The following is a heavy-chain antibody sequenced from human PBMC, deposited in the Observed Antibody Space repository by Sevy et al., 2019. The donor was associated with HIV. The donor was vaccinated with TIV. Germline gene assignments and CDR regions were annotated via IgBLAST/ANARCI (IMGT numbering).Heavy chain of an antibody. CDR2: IRQSGSKK. Sequence: GGSLRLSCAASGFTFGSYGMTWVRQAPGKGLEWVANIRQSGSKKYYVDSVKGRFTNSRDNAKNSLYLQMNSLRAEDTAVYYCARDGRTVTTYERGVDYGMDVWGQGTTVTVSS. J-gene: IGHJ6*02. CDR1: GFTFGSYG. D-gene: IGHD4-4*01. V-gene: IGHV3-7*01. CDR3: ARDGRTVTTYERGVDYGMDV.